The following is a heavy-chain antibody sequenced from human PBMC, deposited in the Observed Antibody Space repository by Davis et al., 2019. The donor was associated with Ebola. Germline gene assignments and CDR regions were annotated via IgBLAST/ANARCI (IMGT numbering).Heavy chain of an antibody. CDR1: GGSISSSSYY. D-gene: IGHD6-19*01. V-gene: IGHV4-39*07. CDR2: IYYSGST. CDR3: ARESRYSSGWYSTWFDP. J-gene: IGHJ5*02. Sequence: SEILSLTCTVSGGSISSSSYYWGWIRQPPGKGLEWIGSIYYSGSTNYNPSLKSRVTISVDTSKNQFSLKLSSVTAADTAVYYCARESRYSSGWYSTWFDPWGQGTLVTVSS.